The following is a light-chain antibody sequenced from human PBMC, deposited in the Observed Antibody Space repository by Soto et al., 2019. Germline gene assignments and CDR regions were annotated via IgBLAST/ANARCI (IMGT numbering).Light chain of an antibody. CDR1: QSISRY. J-gene: IGKJ5*01. CDR2: VAS. V-gene: IGKV1-39*01. CDR3: QQSYGTPEIT. Sequence: DIQMTQSPSSLSASVGDIVTITFRASQSISRYLNLYQQKPGKAPNLLIYVASSLQSEVPSRFSGSGSGTDFTLTITSLQPEDFATYYCQQSYGTPEITFGQGTRLEIK.